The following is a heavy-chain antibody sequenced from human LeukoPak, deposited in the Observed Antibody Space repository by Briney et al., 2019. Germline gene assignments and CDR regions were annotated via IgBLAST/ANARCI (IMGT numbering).Heavy chain of an antibody. V-gene: IGHV4-38-2*02. CDR2: IYHSGST. CDR3: AGLGGSTEY. CDR1: GYSISSGYY. D-gene: IGHD3-16*01. Sequence: SETLSLTCTVSGYSISSGYYWGWIRQPPGKGLEWIGSIYHSGSTYYNPSLKSRVTISVDTSKNQFSLKLSSVTAADTAVYYCAGLGGSTEYWGQGTLVTVSS. J-gene: IGHJ4*02.